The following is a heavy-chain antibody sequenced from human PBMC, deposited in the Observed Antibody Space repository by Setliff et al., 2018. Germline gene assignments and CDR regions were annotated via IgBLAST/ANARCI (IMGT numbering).Heavy chain of an antibody. V-gene: IGHV4-4*08. Sequence: SETLSLTCTVSGDSIYSHFWSWVRQPPGKGLEWIGYIYSTGSTNYNPSLKSRVAISIDTSATTAYMELTSLTSEDTAVYYCARWGEQWLSSWGQGTLVTVSS. J-gene: IGHJ1*01. CDR3: ARWGEQWLSS. CDR2: IYSTGST. CDR1: GDSIYSHF. D-gene: IGHD6-19*01.